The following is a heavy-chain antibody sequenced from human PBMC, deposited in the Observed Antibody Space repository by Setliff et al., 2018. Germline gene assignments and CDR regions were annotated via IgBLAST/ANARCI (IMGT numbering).Heavy chain of an antibody. CDR1: GYSISSGYY. D-gene: IGHD2-15*01. V-gene: IGHV4-38-2*02. J-gene: IGHJ5*02. CDR2: IYHSGST. CDR3: ARDVVAAFGWFDP. Sequence: PSETLSLTCAVSGYSISSGYYWGWIRQPPGKGLEWIGSIYHSGSTYYNPSLKSRVTISVDTSKNQFSLKLSSVTAAATAVYYCARDVVAAFGWFDPWGQGTLVTVSS.